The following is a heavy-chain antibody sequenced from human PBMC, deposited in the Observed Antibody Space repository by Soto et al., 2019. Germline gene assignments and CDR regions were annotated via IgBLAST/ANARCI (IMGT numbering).Heavy chain of an antibody. J-gene: IGHJ4*02. V-gene: IGHV4-34*01. D-gene: IGHD3-10*01. CDR2: INHSGST. Sequence: RIRKPPRKGLEWIGEINHSGSTNYNPSLKSRVTISVDTSKNQFSLKLSSVTAADTAVYYCARGYYGSGSYLWSLHRLFDYWGQGTLVTVSS. CDR3: ARGYYGSGSYLWSLHRLFDY.